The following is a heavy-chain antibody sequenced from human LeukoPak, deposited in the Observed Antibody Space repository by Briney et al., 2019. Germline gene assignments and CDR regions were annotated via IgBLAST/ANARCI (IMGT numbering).Heavy chain of an antibody. CDR1: AYTFTIYG. V-gene: IGHV1-18*01. Sequence: VASVKVSRKASAYTFTIYGISWVRQAPGQGLEWMGWISAYNGNTNYAQKLQGRVTMTTDTSTSTAYMELRSLRSDDTAVYYCARDRSAVNWFDPWGQGTLVTVSS. CDR3: ARDRSAVNWFDP. J-gene: IGHJ5*02. CDR2: ISAYNGNT.